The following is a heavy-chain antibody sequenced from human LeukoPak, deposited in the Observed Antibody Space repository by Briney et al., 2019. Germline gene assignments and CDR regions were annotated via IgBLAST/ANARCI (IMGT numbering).Heavy chain of an antibody. CDR2: IKQDGSEK. CDR3: ARLRGPPTYYDILTGYYKGENYFDY. J-gene: IGHJ4*02. V-gene: IGHV3-7*01. D-gene: IGHD3-9*01. CDR1: GFTFSSYW. Sequence: GGSLRLSCAASGFTFSSYWMSWVRQAPGKGLEWVANIKQDGSEKYYVDSVKGRFTISRDNAKNSLYLQMNSLRAEDTAVYYCARLRGPPTYYDILTGYYKGENYFDYWGQGTLVTASS.